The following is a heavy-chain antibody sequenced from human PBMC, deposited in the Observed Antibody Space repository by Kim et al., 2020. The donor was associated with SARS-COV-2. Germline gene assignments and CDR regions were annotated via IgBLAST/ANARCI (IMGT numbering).Heavy chain of an antibody. J-gene: IGHJ6*02. CDR2: INHSGST. Sequence: SETLSLTCAVYGGSFSGYYWSWIRQPPGKGLEWIGGINHSGSTNYNPSLKSRVTISVDTSKNQFSLKLSSVTAADTAVYYCARGTSGRDSSSRYPYYYFGMDVWGQGTTVTGSS. V-gene: IGHV4-34*01. D-gene: IGHD6-13*01. CDR3: ARGTSGRDSSSRYPYYYFGMDV. CDR1: GGSFSGYY.